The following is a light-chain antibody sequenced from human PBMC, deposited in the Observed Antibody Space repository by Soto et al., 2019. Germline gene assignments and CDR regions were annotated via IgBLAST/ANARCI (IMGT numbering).Light chain of an antibody. J-gene: IGKJ1*01. V-gene: IGKV3-11*01. CDR1: QTLSNR. CDR2: VTS. Sequence: EIVFTQSPATLSSVAGGIVTLACRASQTLSNRLAWYQHKPGQAPRLLIYVTSNRATGIPARFSGSGSGTDYTLTISSLEPEDSAVYYCHQRQSWPRTFGQGTKVDI. CDR3: HQRQSWPRT.